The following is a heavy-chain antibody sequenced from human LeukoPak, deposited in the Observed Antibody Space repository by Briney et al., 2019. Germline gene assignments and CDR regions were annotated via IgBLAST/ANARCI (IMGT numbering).Heavy chain of an antibody. D-gene: IGHD3-16*02. CDR1: GFTFSSYA. CDR2: LSGSGGSL. V-gene: IGHV3-23*01. J-gene: IGHJ4*02. Sequence: GGSLRLSCAASGFTFSSYAMSWVRLAPGKGLDWVSTLSGSGGSLYYADSVRGRFTISRDNSKNTLYLQMNSLRAEDTAVYYCAKLMGSLDAWGSFRFSFDSWGQGTLVTVSS. CDR3: AKLMGSLDAWGSFRFSFDS.